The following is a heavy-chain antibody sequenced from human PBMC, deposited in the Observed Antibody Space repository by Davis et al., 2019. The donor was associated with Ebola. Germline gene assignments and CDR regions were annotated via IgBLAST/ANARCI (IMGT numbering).Heavy chain of an antibody. CDR2: IYYDGSNE. CDR3: ARDRASLILFEY. J-gene: IGHJ4*02. Sequence: GESLKISCAASGFSFSNSGMHWVRQAPGTGLEWVAVIYYDGSNEYYADSVRGRFTISRDNSKNTLYLQMNSLRAEDTALYYCARDRASLILFEYWGQGTLVTVSS. V-gene: IGHV3-33*01. CDR1: GFSFSNSG. D-gene: IGHD2/OR15-2a*01.